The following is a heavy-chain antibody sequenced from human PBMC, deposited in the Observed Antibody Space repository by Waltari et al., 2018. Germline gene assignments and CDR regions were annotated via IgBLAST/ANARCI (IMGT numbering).Heavy chain of an antibody. D-gene: IGHD5-12*01. Sequence: HLQLQESGPGLLKPSETLSLTCSVSDVFISNNRHYWVWFRQPPGQGLEWIGTLSYSGATYSSPSLKSRVTISGDTSRNQLSLILGSVTAADTAVYYCATYIGASIGTAAFDVWGQGTMVTVSA. V-gene: IGHV4-39*01. CDR3: ATYIGASIGTAAFDV. CDR2: LSYSGAT. J-gene: IGHJ3*01. CDR1: DVFISNNRHY.